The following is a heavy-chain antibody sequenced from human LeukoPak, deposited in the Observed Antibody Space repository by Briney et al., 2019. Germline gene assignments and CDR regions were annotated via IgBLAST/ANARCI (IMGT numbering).Heavy chain of an antibody. J-gene: IGHJ4*02. V-gene: IGHV3-53*04. Sequence: PGGSLRLSCAASGFTVSSNYMSWVRQAPGKGLEWVSVIYSGGSTYYADSVKGRFTISRHNSKNTLYLQMNSLRAEDTAVYYCARNPPHWTIAAAPPGYWGQGTLVTVSS. CDR3: ARNPPHWTIAAAPPGY. D-gene: IGHD6-13*01. CDR2: IYSGGST. CDR1: GFTVSSNY.